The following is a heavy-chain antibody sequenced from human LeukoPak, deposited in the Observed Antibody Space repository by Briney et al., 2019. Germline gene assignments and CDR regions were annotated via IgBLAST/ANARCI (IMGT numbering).Heavy chain of an antibody. J-gene: IGHJ5*02. CDR2: INTKTDSGTT. Sequence: GGSLRLSCAASGLTLSNAWMTWVRQAPGKGLEWVGHINTKTDSGTTDYAAYAAPVKGRFSISRDDSKITLYLQMNSLKTEDTAVYYCTRRQDYGDYLNWFDPWGQGTLVTVSS. CDR1: GLTLSNAW. V-gene: IGHV3-15*01. D-gene: IGHD4-17*01. CDR3: TRRQDYGDYLNWFDP.